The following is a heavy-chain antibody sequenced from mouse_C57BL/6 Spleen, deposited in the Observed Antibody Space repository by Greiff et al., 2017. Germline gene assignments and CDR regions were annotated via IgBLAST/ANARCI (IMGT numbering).Heavy chain of an antibody. CDR1: GYAFTNYL. CDR3: ARYDYDGGLDY. V-gene: IGHV1-54*01. J-gene: IGHJ2*01. CDR2: INPGSGGT. Sequence: QVQLQQSGAELVRPGTSVKVSCKASGYAFTNYLIAWVKQRPGQGLEWIGVINPGSGGTNYNEKFKGKATLTADKSSSTAYMQLSSLTSEDSAVYFCARYDYDGGLDYWGQGTTLTVSS. D-gene: IGHD2-4*01.